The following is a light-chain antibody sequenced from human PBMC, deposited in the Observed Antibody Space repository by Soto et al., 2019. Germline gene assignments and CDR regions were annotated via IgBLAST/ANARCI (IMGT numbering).Light chain of an antibody. Sequence: ELVLTQSPGTLSLSPGASSTLSCRASQSVSSSYLAWYQQKPGQAPRLLIYGASSRATGIPDRFSGSGSGTDFTLTISRLEPEEFAVYYCQQYGSSPLTVGGGTKVDIK. CDR1: QSVSSSY. V-gene: IGKV3-20*01. CDR2: GAS. J-gene: IGKJ4*01. CDR3: QQYGSSPLT.